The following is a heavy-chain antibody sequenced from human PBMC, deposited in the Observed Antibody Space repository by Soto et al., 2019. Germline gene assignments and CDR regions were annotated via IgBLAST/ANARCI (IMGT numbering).Heavy chain of an antibody. J-gene: IGHJ6*02. Sequence: GASVKVSCKASGYTFTGYYMHWVRQAPGQGLEWMGWINPNSGGTNYAQKFQGWVTMTRDTSISTAYMELSRLRSDDTAVYYCARVKYSSSFSPSHPEYYYGMDVWGQGTTVTVSS. V-gene: IGHV1-2*04. D-gene: IGHD6-6*01. CDR3: ARVKYSSSFSPSHPEYYYGMDV. CDR1: GYTFTGYY. CDR2: INPNSGGT.